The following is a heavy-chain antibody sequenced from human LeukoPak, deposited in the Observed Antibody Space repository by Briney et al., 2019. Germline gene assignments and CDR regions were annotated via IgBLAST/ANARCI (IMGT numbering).Heavy chain of an antibody. CDR1: GFTFSSYS. D-gene: IGHD1-26*01. CDR2: ISSSSSYI. Sequence: GGSLRLSCAASGFTFSSYSMNWVRQAPGKGLEWVSSISSSSSYIYYADSVKGRFTISRDDAKNSLYLQMNSLRAEDTAVYYCASPVGATGSSWGQGTLVTVSS. J-gene: IGHJ4*02. V-gene: IGHV3-21*01. CDR3: ASPVGATGSS.